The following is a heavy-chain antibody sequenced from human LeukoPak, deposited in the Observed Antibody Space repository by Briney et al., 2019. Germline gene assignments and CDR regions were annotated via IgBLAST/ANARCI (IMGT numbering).Heavy chain of an antibody. D-gene: IGHD3-22*01. V-gene: IGHV4-61*09. CDR3: ARDREAYYYDSSGYSFDY. Sequence: SQTLSLTCSVSGGSVNSGSYYWTWIRQPAGKGLEWIGEINHSGSTYYNTSLKSRVTISVDTSKNQFSLNLSSMTPADTAVYYCARDREAYYYDSSGYSFDYWGQGTLVTVSS. CDR2: INHSGST. CDR1: GGSVNSGSYY. J-gene: IGHJ4*02.